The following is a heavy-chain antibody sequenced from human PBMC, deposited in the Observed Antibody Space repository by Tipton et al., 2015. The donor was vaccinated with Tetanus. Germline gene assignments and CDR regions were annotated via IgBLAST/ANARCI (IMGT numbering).Heavy chain of an antibody. CDR1: GFTFSSYA. Sequence: QLVQSGGGVVQPGRSLRLSCAASGFTFSSYAMHWVRQAPGKGLEWVAVIWYDGSNKYYADSVKGRFTISRDNSKNTLYLQMNSLRREETAVYCCGRVLSLPDYYDSSGHYVLGYYCGMGVWGQGTTVTVCS. CDR2: IWYDGSNK. J-gene: IGHJ6*02. CDR3: GRVLSLPDYYDSSGHYVLGYYCGMGV. V-gene: IGHV3-33*08. D-gene: IGHD3-22*01.